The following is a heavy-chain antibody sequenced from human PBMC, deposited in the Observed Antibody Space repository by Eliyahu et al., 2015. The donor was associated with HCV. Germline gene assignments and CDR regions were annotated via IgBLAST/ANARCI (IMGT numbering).Heavy chain of an antibody. CDR3: ARDLPRRAARGFDS. Sequence: QVQLVESGGGLVKPGGSXRLXCSASXFTFSDYYMSXIRQAPGKGLEWVSXISGSGSTIYYADSVKGRFTISRENAKNSLYLQMNSLRAEDTAVYFCARDLPRRAARGFDSWGQGILVTVSS. CDR2: ISGSGSTI. D-gene: IGHD6-6*01. CDR1: XFTFSDYY. V-gene: IGHV3-11*01. J-gene: IGHJ4*02.